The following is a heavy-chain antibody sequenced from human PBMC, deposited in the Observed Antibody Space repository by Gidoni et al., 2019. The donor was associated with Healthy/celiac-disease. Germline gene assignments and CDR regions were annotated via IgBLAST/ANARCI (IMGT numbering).Heavy chain of an antibody. CDR1: GFTFRDYY. V-gene: IGHV3-11*01. CDR3: ARISDSSGWYFNY. D-gene: IGHD6-19*01. CDR2: ISSSGRTI. Sequence: QVQLVESGGGLVRPGWSLRPSCAASGFTFRDYYRSWIRQAPGKGLEWVSYISSSGRTIYYADSVKGRVIISRDNAKNSLYLQMNSRRAEDTAVYYWARISDSSGWYFNYWGQGTLVTVSS. J-gene: IGHJ4*02.